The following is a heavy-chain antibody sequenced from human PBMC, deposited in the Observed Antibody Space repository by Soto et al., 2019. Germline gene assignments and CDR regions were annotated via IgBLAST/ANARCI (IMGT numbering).Heavy chain of an antibody. D-gene: IGHD3-10*01. J-gene: IGHJ4*02. CDR2: ISGSGGST. V-gene: IGHV3-23*01. CDR3: AKDQAIILLWFGELFS. Sequence: PGGSLRLSCAASGFTFSSYAMSWVRQAPGKGLEWVSAISGSGGSTYYADSVKGRFTISRDNSKNTLYLQMNSLRAEDTAVYYCAKDQAIILLWFGELFSWGQGTLVTVSS. CDR1: GFTFSSYA.